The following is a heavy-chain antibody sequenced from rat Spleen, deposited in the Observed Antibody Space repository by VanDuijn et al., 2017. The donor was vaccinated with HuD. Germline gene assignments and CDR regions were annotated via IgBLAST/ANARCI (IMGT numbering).Heavy chain of an antibody. V-gene: IGHV3-3*01. CDR1: AYSITSTYR. CDR2: INSAGST. CDR3: AREREYYYRGLDY. D-gene: IGHD1-2*01. J-gene: IGHJ2*01. Sequence: QLQESGPGLVKPSQSLSLTCSVTAYSITSTYRWTWIRKFPGNKLEWMGCINSAGSTNYNPSLKSRISITRDTSKNQFFLLVNSVTTEDTATYYCAREREYYYRGLDYWGQGVMVTVSS.